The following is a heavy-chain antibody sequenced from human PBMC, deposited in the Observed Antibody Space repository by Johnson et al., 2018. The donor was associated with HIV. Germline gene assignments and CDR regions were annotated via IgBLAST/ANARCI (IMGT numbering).Heavy chain of an antibody. CDR1: GFTFDDYA. D-gene: IGHD1-26*01. Sequence: VHLVESGGGLVQPGRSLRLSCAAPGFTFDDYAMHWVRQAPGKGLEWVSGLTWNSGSIGYADSVKGRFTISRDNAKNSLYLQMNSLRAEDTALYYCAKDSGSPLGAAFDIWGQGTMVTVSS. J-gene: IGHJ3*02. V-gene: IGHV3-9*01. CDR3: AKDSGSPLGAAFDI. CDR2: LTWNSGSI.